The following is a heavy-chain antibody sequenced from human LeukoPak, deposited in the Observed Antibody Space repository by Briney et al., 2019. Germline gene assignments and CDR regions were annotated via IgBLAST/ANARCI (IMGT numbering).Heavy chain of an antibody. CDR1: GFTFSDKW. CDR3: TSWGDTTAEYFQR. V-gene: IGHV3-7*01. CDR2: INPDGRDT. Sequence: TGGSLRLSSVGSGFTFSDKWMNWVRQAPGKGLEWVAHINPDGRDTYYVDSVKGRFTISRDNAQNSMYLQMNSLRVEDTAVYYCTSWGDTTAEYFQRWGQGTLVTVSS. J-gene: IGHJ1*01. D-gene: IGHD2-21*02.